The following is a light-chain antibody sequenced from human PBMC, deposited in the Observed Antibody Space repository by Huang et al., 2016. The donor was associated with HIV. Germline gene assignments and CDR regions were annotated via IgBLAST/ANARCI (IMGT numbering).Light chain of an antibody. CDR3: QQYYSAPSLT. CDR2: WAA. Sequence: DIVMTQSPDSLAVSLCERATINCKSSQTVLYSSNNRNNLAGYQQKPGQPPKLLIYWAATRASGVPDRFSGSGSGTEFTLTISSLQAEDVAVYYCQQYYSAPSLTFGGGTKVEIK. CDR1: QTVLYSSNNRNN. J-gene: IGKJ4*01. V-gene: IGKV4-1*01.